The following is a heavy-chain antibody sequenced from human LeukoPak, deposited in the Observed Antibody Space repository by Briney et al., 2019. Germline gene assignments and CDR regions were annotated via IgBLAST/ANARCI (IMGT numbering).Heavy chain of an antibody. Sequence: GGSLRLSCAASGFTFSSYDMNWVRQAPGKGLEWVSYISSRGTTIYYADSLKGRFTISRDNAKNSLYLQMNSLRAEDTAVYYCAGSRDQWLVRFDPWGQGTLVTVSS. J-gene: IGHJ5*02. V-gene: IGHV3-48*03. CDR2: ISSRGTTI. CDR3: AGSRDQWLVRFDP. D-gene: IGHD6-19*01. CDR1: GFTFSSYD.